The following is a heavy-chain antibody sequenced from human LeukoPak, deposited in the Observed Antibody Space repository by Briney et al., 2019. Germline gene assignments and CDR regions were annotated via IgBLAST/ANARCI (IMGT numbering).Heavy chain of an antibody. V-gene: IGHV3-23*01. D-gene: IGHD6-13*01. Sequence: SGGSLRLSCAASGFTFSSYAMSWVRQAPGKGLEWVSAISGSGGSTYYADSVKGRFTISRDNSKNTLYLQMNSLRAEDTAVYYCAKVPAAGSSRPFGMDVWGQGTTVIVSS. CDR2: ISGSGGST. J-gene: IGHJ6*02. CDR1: GFTFSSYA. CDR3: AKVPAAGSSRPFGMDV.